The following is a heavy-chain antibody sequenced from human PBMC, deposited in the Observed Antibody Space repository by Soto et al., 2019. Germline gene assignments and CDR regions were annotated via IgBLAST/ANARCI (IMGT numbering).Heavy chain of an antibody. CDR2: IIPIFGTA. CDR3: ARGYDSSGYFYYYYYYGMDV. CDR1: GGTFSSYA. V-gene: IGHV1-69*13. J-gene: IGHJ6*02. D-gene: IGHD3-22*01. Sequence: GASVKVSCTASGGTFSSYAISWVRQAPGQGLEWMGGIIPIFGTANYAQKFQGRVTITADESTSTAYMELSSLRSEDTAVYYCARGYDSSGYFYYYYYYGMDVWGQGTTVTVSS.